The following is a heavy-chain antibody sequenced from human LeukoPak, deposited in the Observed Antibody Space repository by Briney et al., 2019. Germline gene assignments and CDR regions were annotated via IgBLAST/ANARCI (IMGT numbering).Heavy chain of an antibody. CDR3: ARDVARTMTTAQWNWFDP. D-gene: IGHD4-17*01. Sequence: ASVKVSCKASGYTFTGYYMHWVRQAPGQGLEWMGWINPNSGGTNYAQKFQGRVTMTRDTSISTAYMELSRLRSDDTAVYYCARDVARTMTTAQWNWFDPWGQGTLVTVSS. V-gene: IGHV1-2*02. CDR2: INPNSGGT. J-gene: IGHJ5*02. CDR1: GYTFTGYY.